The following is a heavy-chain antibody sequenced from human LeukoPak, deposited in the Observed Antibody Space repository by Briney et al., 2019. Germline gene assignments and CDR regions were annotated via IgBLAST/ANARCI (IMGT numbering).Heavy chain of an antibody. D-gene: IGHD6-13*01. J-gene: IGHJ4*02. Sequence: GGSLRLSCAASGFTFSSYSMNWVRQAPGKGLEWVSSISSSSSYIYYADSVKGRFTISRDNAKNSLYLQMNSLRAEDTAVYYCARDIEAAGLFLDYWGQGTLVTVSS. CDR2: ISSSSSYI. CDR3: ARDIEAAGLFLDY. V-gene: IGHV3-21*01. CDR1: GFTFSSYS.